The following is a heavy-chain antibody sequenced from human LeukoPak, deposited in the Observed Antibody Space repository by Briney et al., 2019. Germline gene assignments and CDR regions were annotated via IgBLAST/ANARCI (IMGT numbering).Heavy chain of an antibody. CDR1: GGSLSSGGYY. CDR2: IYYSGST. V-gene: IGHV4-31*03. CDR3: ARGAPHEDYVWDY. J-gene: IGHJ4*02. Sequence: SETLSLTCTVSGGSLSSGGYYWSWIRQHPGKGLEWIGYIYYSGSTYYNPSLKSRVTRSVDTSKNQFSLKLSSVTAADTAVYYCARGAPHEDYVWDYWGQGTLVTVSS. D-gene: IGHD3-16*01.